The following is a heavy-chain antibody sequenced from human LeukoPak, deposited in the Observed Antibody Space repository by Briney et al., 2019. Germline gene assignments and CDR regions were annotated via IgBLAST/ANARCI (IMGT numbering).Heavy chain of an antibody. CDR2: IIPIFGTA. CDR1: GGTFSSYA. J-gene: IGHJ4*02. Sequence: SVKVSCKASGGTFSSYAISWVRQAPGQGLEWMGGIIPIFGTANYAQKFQGRVTITADESTSTAYMELSSLRSEDTAVYYCARERVSGAAPYYFDYWGQGTLVTVSS. V-gene: IGHV1-69*13. CDR3: ARERVSGAAPYYFDY. D-gene: IGHD6-6*01.